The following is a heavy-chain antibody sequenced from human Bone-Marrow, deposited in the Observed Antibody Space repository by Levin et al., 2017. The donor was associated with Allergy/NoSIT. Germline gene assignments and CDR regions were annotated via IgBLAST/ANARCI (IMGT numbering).Heavy chain of an antibody. D-gene: IGHD2-15*01. CDR3: ARVGRKISQTDIVVVVAAKGAFDI. V-gene: IGHV1-69*13. Sequence: ASVKVSCKASGGTFSSYAISWVRQAPGQGLEWMGGIIPIFGTANYAQKFQGRVTITADESTSTAYMELSSLRSEDTAVYYCARVGRKISQTDIVVVVAAKGAFDIWGQGTMVTVSS. J-gene: IGHJ3*02. CDR1: GGTFSSYA. CDR2: IIPIFGTA.